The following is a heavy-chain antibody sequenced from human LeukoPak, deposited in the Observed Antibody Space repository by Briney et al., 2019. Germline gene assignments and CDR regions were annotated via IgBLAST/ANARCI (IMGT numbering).Heavy chain of an antibody. CDR2: IIESGGGT. D-gene: IGHD7-27*01. CDR3: AKDYKVRSGEPPIDY. Sequence: GGSLRLSCAASGFTFSNYAMSWIRQAPGKGLEWVSGIIESGGGTHYADSVKGRFTISRDNSQNTLYLQMISLRAEDTAVYYCAKDYKVRSGEPPIDYWGQGTLVAVSS. J-gene: IGHJ4*02. V-gene: IGHV3-23*01. CDR1: GFTFSNYA.